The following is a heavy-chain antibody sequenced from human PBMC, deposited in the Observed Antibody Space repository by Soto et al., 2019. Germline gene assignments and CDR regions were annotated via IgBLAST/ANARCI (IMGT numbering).Heavy chain of an antibody. J-gene: IGHJ1*01. CDR1: GFSLSTSGVG. CDR3: ARGDYCSGGSCYSAEYFQH. Sequence: QITLKGSGPTLVKSTQTLTLTCTFSGFSLSTSGVGVSWIRQPPGKALEWLALIYWDDDKRYSPSLKSRLTITKDTSKNQVVLTVTNMDPVDTATYYCARGDYCSGGSCYSAEYFQHWGQGTLVTVSS. CDR2: IYWDDDK. V-gene: IGHV2-5*02. D-gene: IGHD2-15*01.